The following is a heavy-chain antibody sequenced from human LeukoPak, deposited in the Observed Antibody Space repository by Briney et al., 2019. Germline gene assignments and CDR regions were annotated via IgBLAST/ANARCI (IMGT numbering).Heavy chain of an antibody. J-gene: IGHJ4*02. D-gene: IGHD3-22*01. V-gene: IGHV3-74*01. Sequence: QPGGSLRLSCAASGFTFSSYWMHWVRQAPGKGLVWVSRINSDGSSTSYADSVKGRFTISRDNDKNTLYLQMNSLRAEDTAVYYCARVGEYYDSSGYGDYWGQGTLVTVSS. CDR2: INSDGSST. CDR1: GFTFSSYW. CDR3: ARVGEYYDSSGYGDY.